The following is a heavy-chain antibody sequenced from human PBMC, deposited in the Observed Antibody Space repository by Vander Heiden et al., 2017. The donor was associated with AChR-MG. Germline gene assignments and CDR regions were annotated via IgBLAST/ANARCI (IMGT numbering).Heavy chain of an antibody. J-gene: IGHJ4*02. CDR2: INTNAGNP. V-gene: IGHV7-4-1*02. D-gene: IGHD2-8*02. CDR3: AKEYCTGGVCLFDY. CDR1: RYTFTNYA. Sequence: VQLVHSGSELKKPGASVKVSCKDSRYTFTNYAENWLRQAPGQGLEWMGWINTNAGNPTYAKGFTGRFVFSLDTSVSTAYLQISSLKAEDTAVYYCAKEYCTGGVCLFDYWGQGTLVTVSS.